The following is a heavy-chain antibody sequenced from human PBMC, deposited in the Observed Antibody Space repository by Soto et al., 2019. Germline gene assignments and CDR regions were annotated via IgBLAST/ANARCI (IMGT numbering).Heavy chain of an antibody. CDR3: HIYGS. CDR1: GLTVSNKY. V-gene: IGHV3-53*01. Sequence: EVPLVESGGGLIQPGGSLRLSCAASGLTVSNKYMSWVRQAPGKGLEWVSVIDGDGTTKYADSVKGRFTISRDNSKNTLYLQVNSLRAEDTAMYYCHIYGSWGQGTLVTVSS. J-gene: IGHJ5*02. D-gene: IGHD2-2*02. CDR2: IDGDGTT.